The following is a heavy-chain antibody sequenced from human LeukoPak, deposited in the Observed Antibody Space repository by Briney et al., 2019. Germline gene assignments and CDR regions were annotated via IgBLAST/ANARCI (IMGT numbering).Heavy chain of an antibody. CDR3: ARLTPTPYYYDSSGPNFDY. V-gene: IGHV4-59*08. CDR1: GGSISSYY. J-gene: IGHJ4*02. D-gene: IGHD3-22*01. Sequence: PSETLSLTCTVSGGSISSYYWGWIRQPPGKGLEWIGYIYYSGSTNYNPSLKSRVTISVDTSKNQFSLKLSSVTAADTAVYYCARLTPTPYYYDSSGPNFDYWGQGTLVTVSS. CDR2: IYYSGST.